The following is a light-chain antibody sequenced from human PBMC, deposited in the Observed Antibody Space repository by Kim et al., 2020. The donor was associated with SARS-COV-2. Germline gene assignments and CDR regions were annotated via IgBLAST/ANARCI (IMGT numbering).Light chain of an antibody. J-gene: IGLJ3*02. CDR3: ISYTSGSTWV. V-gene: IGLV2-14*03. CDR2: DVK. Sequence: GQSITSSCTGTSSDVGRDDYVSWYQQHPGEANKLIIDDVKKRPSGVSNRFAGCKSGSTASLTISGLQAEDEADYYCISYTSGSTWVFGGGTQLTVL. CDR1: SSDVGRDDY.